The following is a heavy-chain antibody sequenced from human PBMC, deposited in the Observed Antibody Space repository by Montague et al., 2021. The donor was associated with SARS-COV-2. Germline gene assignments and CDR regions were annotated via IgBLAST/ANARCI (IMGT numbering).Heavy chain of an antibody. V-gene: IGHV4-59*01. Sequence: SETLSLTSTVYGGSISRYSWTWIRQPGGKGLEWIGYIYNSGSTNXSPSLRSRVTISVDTSKNQFSLKLSSVAAADTAVYYCARVGRGSSWYEVAFDIWGQGTMVTVSS. D-gene: IGHD6-13*01. CDR2: IYNSGST. CDR1: GGSISRYS. CDR3: ARVGRGSSWYEVAFDI. J-gene: IGHJ3*02.